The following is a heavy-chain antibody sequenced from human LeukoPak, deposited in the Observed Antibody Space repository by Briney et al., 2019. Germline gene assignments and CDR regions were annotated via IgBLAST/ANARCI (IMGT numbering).Heavy chain of an antibody. D-gene: IGHD3-10*01. J-gene: IGHJ4*02. V-gene: IGHV3-23*01. CDR1: GFTFSSYA. CDR3: AKLLWFGELSTPDY. CDR2: ISGSGGST. Sequence: PGGSLRLSCAASGFTFSSYAMSWVRQAPGKGLEWVSAISGSGGSTYYADSVKGRLTISRDNSKNTLYLQMNSLRAEDTAVYYCAKLLWFGELSTPDYWGQGTLVTVSS.